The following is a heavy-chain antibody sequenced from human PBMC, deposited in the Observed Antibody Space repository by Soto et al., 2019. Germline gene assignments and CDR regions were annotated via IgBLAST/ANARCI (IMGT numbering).Heavy chain of an antibody. Sequence: GGSLRLSCEASGFTFSGFDMHWVRQPTGKGLEWVSSIGTAGDTYYAVSVKGRFTISRDNAKNSLYLQMNSLRAEDTAVYYCARDRYSSSWYYRTYYGMDVWGQGTTVTVSS. V-gene: IGHV3-13*01. CDR1: GFTFSGFD. J-gene: IGHJ6*02. D-gene: IGHD6-13*01. CDR3: ARDRYSSSWYYRTYYGMDV. CDR2: IGTAGDT.